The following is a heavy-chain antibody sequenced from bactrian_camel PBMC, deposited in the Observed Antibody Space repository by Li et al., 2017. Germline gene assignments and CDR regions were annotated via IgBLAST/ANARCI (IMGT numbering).Heavy chain of an antibody. CDR3: AAGEASWGGYCQGGVDFDVVT. J-gene: IGHJ6*01. V-gene: IGHV3S55*01. CDR2: IGSDGTT. CDR1: GYIFGSCG. D-gene: IGHD2*01. Sequence: QVQLVESGGGSVQAGGSLKLSCETSGYIFGSCGMAWYRQRLGKEREMVSKIGSDGTTKYADSVRGRFTISQDITKTTLYLQMNSLKTEDTAVYYCAAGEASWGGYCQGGVDFDVVTWGQGTQVTVS.